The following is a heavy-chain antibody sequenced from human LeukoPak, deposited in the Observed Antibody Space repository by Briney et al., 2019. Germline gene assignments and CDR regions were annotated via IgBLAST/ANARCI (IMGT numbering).Heavy chain of an antibody. J-gene: IGHJ4*02. D-gene: IGHD2-15*01. CDR2: ISDDGGNE. V-gene: IGHV3-30-3*01. Sequence: PGRSPRLSCAASGFTFSRYAMHGVRQAPGKGLEWVAFISDDGGNEHYADSVKGRFTISRDNSKNTLYPQMNSLRAEDTGLYYCARDLGYVTFDYSGQRTLVTASS. CDR3: ARDLGYVTFDY. CDR1: GFTFSRYA.